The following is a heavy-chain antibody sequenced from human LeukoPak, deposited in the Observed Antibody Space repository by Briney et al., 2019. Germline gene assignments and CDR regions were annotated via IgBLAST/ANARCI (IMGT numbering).Heavy chain of an antibody. V-gene: IGHV4-39*07. CDR1: GDSISSGTYH. CDR2: ISYTGTT. D-gene: IGHD3-3*01. J-gene: IGHJ4*02. Sequence: SETLSLTCTVSGDSISSGTYHWGWIRQPPGKGLECIGYISYTGTTYYSPSLKSRVTISLVTSKNQFSLSLYSVTAADTAMYYCARSVTGMGDYNFFETYNFDYWGQGTLVTVSS. CDR3: ARSVTGMGDYNFFETYNFDY.